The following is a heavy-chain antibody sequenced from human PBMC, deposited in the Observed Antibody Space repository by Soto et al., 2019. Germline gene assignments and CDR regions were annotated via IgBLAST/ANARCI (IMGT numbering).Heavy chain of an antibody. D-gene: IGHD2-15*01. V-gene: IGHV1-3*01. CDR1: GYTLTTYV. CDR3: AKVGQYSYGMAV. CDR2: INAGNDNT. J-gene: IGHJ6*04. Sequence: QVQLVQSGAEVKKPGASVKVSCKASGYTLTTYVMHWVRQAPGQRLEWMGWINAGNDNTKYSEKFQGRVTITRDTAASTVYMELSSLGSEATAVYYCAKVGQYSYGMAVWGKGTTVTVSS.